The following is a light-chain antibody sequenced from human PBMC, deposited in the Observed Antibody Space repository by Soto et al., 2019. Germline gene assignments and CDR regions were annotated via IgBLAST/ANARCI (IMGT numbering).Light chain of an antibody. Sequence: QSALTQPASVSGSPGQSITISCTGSRSDVGAYNYVSWFQQHPDKAPRLLIHEVSNRPSGVSNRFSGSTSGNSASLTISGLQAEDEADYYCTSFKAGDTWVFGGGTELTVL. J-gene: IGLJ3*02. CDR2: EVS. V-gene: IGLV2-14*01. CDR1: RSDVGAYNY. CDR3: TSFKAGDTWV.